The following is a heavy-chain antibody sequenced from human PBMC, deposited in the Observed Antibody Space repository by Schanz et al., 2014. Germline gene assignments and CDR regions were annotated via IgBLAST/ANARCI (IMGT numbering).Heavy chain of an antibody. Sequence: EVQLVESGGGLVKPGGFLRLSCAASGFTFSSYAMSWVRQAPGKGLEWVSGFDAHDGRAYYADSAKGRFTISRDNSKNTLYLQMNSLRAEDTAVYYCAKVDRTRYYAMDVWGQGTTVTVSS. CDR2: FDAHDGRA. CDR1: GFTFSSYA. D-gene: IGHD3-9*01. J-gene: IGHJ6*02. V-gene: IGHV3-23*04. CDR3: AKVDRTRYYAMDV.